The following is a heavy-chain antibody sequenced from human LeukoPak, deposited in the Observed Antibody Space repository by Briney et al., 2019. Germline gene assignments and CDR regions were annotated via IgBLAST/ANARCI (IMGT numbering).Heavy chain of an antibody. CDR1: GFTFSSYA. Sequence: GGSLRLSCAASGFTFSSYAMSWVRQAPGKGLEWVSAISGSGGSTYYADSVKGRFTISRDNSKNTLYLQMNSLRAEDTAVYYCAKVVRYYIPYYYYGMDVWDQGTTVTVSS. CDR2: ISGSGGST. D-gene: IGHD3-10*01. V-gene: IGHV3-23*01. CDR3: AKVVRYYIPYYYYGMDV. J-gene: IGHJ6*02.